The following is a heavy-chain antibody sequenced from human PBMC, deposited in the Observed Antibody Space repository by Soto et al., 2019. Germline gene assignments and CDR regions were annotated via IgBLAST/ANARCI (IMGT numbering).Heavy chain of an antibody. CDR2: ISAYNGNT. CDR1: GYTFTNYG. V-gene: IGHV1-18*01. CDR3: ERDSPPVDY. Sequence: QVQLVQSGAEVKKPGASVKVSCKASGYTFTNYGISWVRQAPGQGLEWMGWISAYNGNTKYAQKLQGRVTMTTDTSTSTDYIELRSLRADDTGVYYCERDSPPVDYWGQGTLVTVSS. J-gene: IGHJ4*02.